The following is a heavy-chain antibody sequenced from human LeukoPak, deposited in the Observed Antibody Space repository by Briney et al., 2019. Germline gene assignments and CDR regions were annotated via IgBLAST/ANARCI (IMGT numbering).Heavy chain of an antibody. D-gene: IGHD3-22*01. J-gene: IGHJ5*02. CDR1: GGSISSGGYY. CDR3: ARITRYYYDSSGYNWFDP. V-gene: IGHV4-31*03. CDR2: IYYSGST. Sequence: SQTLSLTCTVSGGSISSGGYYWSWIRQHPGKGLEWIGYIYYSGSTYYNPSLKSRVTISVDTSKNQFSLKLSSVTAADTAVYYCARITRYYYDSSGYNWFDPWGQGTPVTVSS.